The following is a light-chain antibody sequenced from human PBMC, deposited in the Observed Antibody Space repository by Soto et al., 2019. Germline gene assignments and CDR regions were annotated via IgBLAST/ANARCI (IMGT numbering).Light chain of an antibody. J-gene: IGKJ4*01. CDR2: DAS. CDR3: QQRFNWPLT. Sequence: EILLTQSPATLSLSPGERATLSCRASQSVSTYLVWYQQKPGQPPRILIYDASNRAPGIPARFSGSGSGTDFTLTISRPEPEDFSVYYCQQRFNWPLTFGGGTKVDIK. V-gene: IGKV3-11*01. CDR1: QSVSTY.